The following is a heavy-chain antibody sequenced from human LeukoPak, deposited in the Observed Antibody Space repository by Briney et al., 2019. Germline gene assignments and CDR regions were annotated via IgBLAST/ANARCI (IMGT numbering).Heavy chain of an antibody. V-gene: IGHV1-18*04. CDR2: ISAYNGNT. J-gene: IGHJ5*02. CDR1: GYTFTSYG. CDR3: ARDGYSYGERWFNP. D-gene: IGHD5-18*01. Sequence: ASVKVSCKASGYTFTSYGISWVRQAPGQGLEWMGWISAYNGNTNYAQKPQGRVTMTTDTSTSTAYMELRSLRSDDTAVYYCARDGYSYGERWFNPWGQGTLVTVSS.